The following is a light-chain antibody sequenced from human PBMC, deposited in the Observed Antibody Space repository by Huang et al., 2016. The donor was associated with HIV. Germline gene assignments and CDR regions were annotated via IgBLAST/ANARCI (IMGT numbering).Light chain of an antibody. CDR2: SAS. CDR3: HQYNNWPQT. CDR1: QSVRNN. V-gene: IGKV3-15*01. Sequence: EIVVTQSPATLSVSPGERATLSCRASQSVRNNLAWYQQKPGQAPRLLIYSASTRATGIPDRFSGSGSGTEFTLSISSLQSEDFAVYFCHQYNNWPQTFGGGTKVEIK. J-gene: IGKJ4*01.